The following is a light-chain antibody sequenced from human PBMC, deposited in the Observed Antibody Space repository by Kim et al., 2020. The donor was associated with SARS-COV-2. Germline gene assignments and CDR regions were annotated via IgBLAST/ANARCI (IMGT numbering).Light chain of an antibody. CDR2: NAS. J-gene: IGKJ5*01. CDR1: QSVNNY. V-gene: IGKV3-11*01. CDR3: QQRGSWPT. Sequence: EVVLTQSPATLSLSPGERATLSCRASQSVNNYLAWYQHKPGQAPRLLISNASNRATGIPARFNGTGSGTDFTLTISSLEPEDFAVYYCQQRGSWPTFGPGTRLDIK.